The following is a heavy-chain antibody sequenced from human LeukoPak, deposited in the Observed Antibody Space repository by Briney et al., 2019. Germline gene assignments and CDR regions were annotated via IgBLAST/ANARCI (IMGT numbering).Heavy chain of an antibody. V-gene: IGHV3-11*04. Sequence: KPGGSLRLSCAASGFTFSDYYMSWIRQAPGKGLEWVSYISSSGSTIYYADSVKGRFTISRDNAKNSLYLQMNSLRAEDTAVYFCARDVGSSTSCYDYWGQGTLVTVSS. J-gene: IGHJ4*02. CDR2: ISSSGSTI. CDR1: GFTFSDYY. CDR3: ARDVGSSTSCYDY. D-gene: IGHD2-2*01.